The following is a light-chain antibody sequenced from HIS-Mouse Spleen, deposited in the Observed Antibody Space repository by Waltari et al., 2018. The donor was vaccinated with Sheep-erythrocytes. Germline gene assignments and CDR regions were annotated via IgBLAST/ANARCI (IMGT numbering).Light chain of an antibody. CDR1: SSDVGSYNL. J-gene: IGLJ3*02. V-gene: IGLV2-23*01. CDR2: EGS. Sequence: QSALTQPASVSGSPGQSITISCTGTSSDVGSYNLVSWYQPHPGKAPKLMIYEGSKRPSVVSNRFSGSKSGNTASLTSSGLQAEDEADYYCCSYAGSSTPWVFGGGTKLTVL. CDR3: CSYAGSSTPWV.